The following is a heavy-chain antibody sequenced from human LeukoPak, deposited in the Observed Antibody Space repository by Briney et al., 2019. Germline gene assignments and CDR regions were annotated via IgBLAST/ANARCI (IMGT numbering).Heavy chain of an antibody. V-gene: IGHV3-7*04. Sequence: GGSLRLSCAASGFTFSNYWMSWVRQAPGKGLEWVASIDQYGRAKYYVDSVRGRFTFSRDNTKNSLHLQMNSQRAEDTAVYYCARADSYGSILDYWGQGTRVIDSS. D-gene: IGHD5-18*01. CDR1: GFTFSNYW. J-gene: IGHJ4*02. CDR3: ARADSYGSILDY. CDR2: IDQYGRAK.